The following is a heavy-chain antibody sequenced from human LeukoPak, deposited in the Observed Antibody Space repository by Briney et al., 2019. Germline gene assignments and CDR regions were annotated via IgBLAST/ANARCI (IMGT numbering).Heavy chain of an antibody. V-gene: IGHV1-3*01. D-gene: IGHD3-22*01. Sequence: GASVKVSCKASGYTFTSYDINWVRQTTGQGLEWMGWINAGNGNTKYSQKFQGRVTITRDTSASTAYMELSNLRSEDTAVYYCARDLDYYDSSGYYFDYWGQGTLVTVSS. CDR3: ARDLDYYDSSGYYFDY. CDR2: INAGNGNT. CDR1: GYTFTSYD. J-gene: IGHJ4*02.